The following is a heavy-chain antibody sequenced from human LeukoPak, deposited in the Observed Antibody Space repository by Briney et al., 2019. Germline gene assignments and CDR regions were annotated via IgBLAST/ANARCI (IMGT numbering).Heavy chain of an antibody. CDR3: ARTYYYDSSGYLGD. V-gene: IGHV1-18*04. D-gene: IGHD3-22*01. J-gene: IGHJ4*02. Sequence: ASVKVSCKASGYTFTGYYMHWVRQAPGQGLEWMGWISAYNGNTNYAQKLQGRVTMTTDTSTSTAYMELRSLRSDDTAVYYCARTYYYDSSGYLGDWGQGTLVTVSS. CDR2: ISAYNGNT. CDR1: GYTFTGYY.